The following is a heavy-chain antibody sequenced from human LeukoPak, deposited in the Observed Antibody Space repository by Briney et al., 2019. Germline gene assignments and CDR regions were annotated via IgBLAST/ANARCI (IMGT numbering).Heavy chain of an antibody. CDR2: ISASGGNT. Sequence: PGGSLRLSCATSGFTFSSYGMSWVRQAPGKGLEWVSGISASGGNTYYPDSVKGRFTISRDNSKNTVYLQMNSLRAEDTAVYYCAAQYSSTWYVGSYWGQGTLVTASS. J-gene: IGHJ4*02. CDR1: GFTFSSYG. CDR3: AAQYSSTWYVGSY. D-gene: IGHD6-13*01. V-gene: IGHV3-23*01.